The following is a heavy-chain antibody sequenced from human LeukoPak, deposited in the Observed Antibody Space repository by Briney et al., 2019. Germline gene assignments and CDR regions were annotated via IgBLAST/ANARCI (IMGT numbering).Heavy chain of an antibody. J-gene: IGHJ4*02. CDR1: RFTFSSYS. Sequence: PGGSLRLSCAASRFTFSSYSMNWVRQAPGKGLEWVSSISSSSSYIYYADSVKGRFIISRDNAKNSLYLQMNSLRAEDTAEYYCAREFDVAVAGPAFDYWGQGTLVTVSS. CDR3: AREFDVAVAGPAFDY. V-gene: IGHV3-21*01. D-gene: IGHD6-19*01. CDR2: ISSSSSYI.